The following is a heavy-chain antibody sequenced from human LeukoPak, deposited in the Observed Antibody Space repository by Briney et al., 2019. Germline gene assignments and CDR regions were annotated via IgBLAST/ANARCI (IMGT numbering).Heavy chain of an antibody. CDR2: ISYDGSNK. CDR1: GFTFSSYA. J-gene: IGHJ4*02. D-gene: IGHD3-10*01. CDR3: ARSITMVRGMIYYFDY. Sequence: GRSLRLSCAASGFTFSSYAMHWVRQAPGKGLEWVAVISYDGSNKYYADSVKGRFTISRDNSKNTLYLQMNSLRAEDTAVYYCARSITMVRGMIYYFDYWGQGTLLTVSS. V-gene: IGHV3-30-3*01.